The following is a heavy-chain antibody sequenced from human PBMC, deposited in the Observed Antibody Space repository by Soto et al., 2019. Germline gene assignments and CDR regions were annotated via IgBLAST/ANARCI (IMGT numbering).Heavy chain of an antibody. CDR2: ISANGQGI. V-gene: IGHV3-23*01. D-gene: IGHD1-7*01. J-gene: IGHJ4*02. Sequence: PGGSLRLSCAASGFTFSTYALSWVRQAPGKGLEWVSAISANGQGIYYADSVRGRFTISRDSSKNTIFLHTDSLRAEDTAVYYCAKDRNYPRDQFHYWGQGTLVTVPQ. CDR3: AKDRNYPRDQFHY. CDR1: GFTFSTYA.